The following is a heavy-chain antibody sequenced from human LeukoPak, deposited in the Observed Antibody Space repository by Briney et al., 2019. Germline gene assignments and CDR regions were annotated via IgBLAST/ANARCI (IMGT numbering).Heavy chain of an antibody. CDR1: GGSISSSSYY. CDR2: IYHSGST. Sequence: PSETLSLTCTVSGGSISSSSYYWGWIRQPPGKGLEWIGYIYHSGSTYYNPSLKSRVTISVDRSKNQFSLKLSSVTAADTAVYYCARGDLNYDCWGQGILVSVSS. J-gene: IGHJ4*02. CDR3: ARGDLNYDC. V-gene: IGHV4-39*07. D-gene: IGHD5-12*01.